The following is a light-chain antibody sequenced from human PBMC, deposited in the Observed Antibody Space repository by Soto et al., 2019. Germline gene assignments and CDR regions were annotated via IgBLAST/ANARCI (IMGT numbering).Light chain of an antibody. CDR3: SSHRSGSTHVL. V-gene: IGLV2-14*01. J-gene: IGLJ2*01. CDR2: DVS. Sequence: QSALTQPASVSGSPGQSITISCAGTSSDGGGYNFVSWYQQHPGKAPKLMIFDVSDRPSGVSSRFSGSKSGNTASLTISGLQAEDEADYYCSSHRSGSTHVLFGGGTKLTVL. CDR1: SSDGGGYNF.